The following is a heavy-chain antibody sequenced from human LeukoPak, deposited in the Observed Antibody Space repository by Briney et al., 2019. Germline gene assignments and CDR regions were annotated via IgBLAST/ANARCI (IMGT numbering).Heavy chain of an antibody. CDR2: ISGSSSYI. J-gene: IGHJ3*02. V-gene: IGHV3-21*04. CDR1: GFTFSTYA. Sequence: AGGSLRLSCAASGFTFSTYAMSWVRQAPGKGLEWVSSISGSSSYIYYADSVKGRFTISRDNAKNSLHLQMSSLRAEDTAVYYCARRSEYYYDSNGFDIWGQGTMVTVSS. CDR3: ARRSEYYYDSNGFDI. D-gene: IGHD3-22*01.